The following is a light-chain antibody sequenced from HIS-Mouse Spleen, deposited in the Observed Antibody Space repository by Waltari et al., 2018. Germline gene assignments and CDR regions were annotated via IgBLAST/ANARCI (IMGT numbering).Light chain of an antibody. CDR1: SSDVGGYNY. CDR3: SSYTSSSTRV. Sequence: QSALTQPASVSGSPGPSITISCTGTSSDVGGYNYVSWYQPHPGQAPKLMIYDVSNRPSGVSNRFSGSKSGNTASLTISGLQAEDEADYYCSSYTSSSTRVFGGGTKLTVL. V-gene: IGLV2-14*03. J-gene: IGLJ3*02. CDR2: DVS.